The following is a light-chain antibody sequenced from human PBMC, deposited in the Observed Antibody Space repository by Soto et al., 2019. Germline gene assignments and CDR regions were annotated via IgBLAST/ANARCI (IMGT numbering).Light chain of an antibody. Sequence: IGMTQSPATLSVSPGERVTLSCRASQTIYSNVAWYQHRPGQSPRLLIYHASTRATGIPASFSGSGSGTEFTLTISSLQSEDFAAYYCQQYQSLWTFGQGTKVDI. CDR1: QTIYSN. CDR3: QQYQSLWT. CDR2: HAS. V-gene: IGKV3-15*01. J-gene: IGKJ1*01.